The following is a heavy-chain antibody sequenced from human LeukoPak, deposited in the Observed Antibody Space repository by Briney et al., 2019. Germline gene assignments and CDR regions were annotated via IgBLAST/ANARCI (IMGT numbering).Heavy chain of an antibody. J-gene: IGHJ4*02. CDR1: GGSISSGSYY. CDR2: IYTSGST. D-gene: IGHD3-22*01. V-gene: IGHV4-61*02. CDR3: ARDTGYYYDSSGSVFDY. Sequence: PSQTLSLTCTVSGGSISSGSYYWSWIRQPAGKGLEWIGRIYTSGSTNYNPSLKSRVTISVDTSKNQFSLKLSSVTAADTAVYYCARDTGYYYDSSGSVFDYWGQGTLVTVSS.